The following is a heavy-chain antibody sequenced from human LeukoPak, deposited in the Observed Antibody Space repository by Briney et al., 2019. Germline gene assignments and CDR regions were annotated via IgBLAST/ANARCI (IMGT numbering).Heavy chain of an antibody. Sequence: ASVKVSCKASGYTFTSYATNWVRQAPRQGLEWMGWINTNTGNPTYAQGFTGRFVFSLDTSVSTAYLQISSLKAEDTAVYYCARPDSSGYSNWFDPWGQGTLVTVSS. CDR1: GYTFTSYA. J-gene: IGHJ5*02. CDR3: ARPDSSGYSNWFDP. CDR2: INTNTGNP. D-gene: IGHD3-22*01. V-gene: IGHV7-4-1*02.